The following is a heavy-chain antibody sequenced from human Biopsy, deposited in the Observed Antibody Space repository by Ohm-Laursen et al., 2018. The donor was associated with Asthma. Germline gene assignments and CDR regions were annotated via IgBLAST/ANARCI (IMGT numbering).Heavy chain of an antibody. Sequence: SLRLSCEASGFTLTTYAIHWVRQAPGKGLEWVAVISYDGSTKYSADSVKGRFIVSRDISKNILSLQMNSLRPEDTAVYYCARDVVWFREVGGMDVWGQGTTVTVSS. CDR1: GFTLTTYA. CDR3: ARDVVWFREVGGMDV. J-gene: IGHJ6*02. CDR2: ISYDGSTK. V-gene: IGHV3-30*03. D-gene: IGHD3-10*01.